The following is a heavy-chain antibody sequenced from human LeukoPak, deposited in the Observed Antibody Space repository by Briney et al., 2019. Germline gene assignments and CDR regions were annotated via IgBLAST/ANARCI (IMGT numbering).Heavy chain of an antibody. D-gene: IGHD3-10*01. J-gene: IGHJ3*02. Sequence: GGSLRLSCAASGFTVSSNYMSWVRQAPGKGLEWVSVIYSGGSTYYADSVKGRFTISRDNSKNTLYLQMTSQRAEDTAVYYCARDQNGSGGAFDIWGQGTMVTVSS. CDR2: IYSGGST. V-gene: IGHV3-66*01. CDR3: ARDQNGSGGAFDI. CDR1: GFTVSSNY.